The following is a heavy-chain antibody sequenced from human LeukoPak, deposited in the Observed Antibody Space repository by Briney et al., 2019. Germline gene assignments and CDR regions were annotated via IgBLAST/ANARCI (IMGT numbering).Heavy chain of an antibody. V-gene: IGHV4-34*01. CDR2: INHSGST. CDR3: ARGLRRGGIAGTHY. CDR1: GGSFSGYY. J-gene: IGHJ4*02. D-gene: IGHD6-13*01. Sequence: PSETLSLTCAVYGGSFSGYYWSWIRQPPGKGLEWIGEINHSGSTNYNPSLKSRVTISVDTSKNQFSLKLSSVTAADTAVYYCARGLRRGGIAGTHYWGQGTLVTVSS.